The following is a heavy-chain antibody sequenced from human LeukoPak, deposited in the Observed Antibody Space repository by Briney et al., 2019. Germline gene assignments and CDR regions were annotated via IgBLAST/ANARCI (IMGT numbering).Heavy chain of an antibody. CDR3: ARGYSSSWSDYFDY. D-gene: IGHD6-13*01. V-gene: IGHV4-39*01. J-gene: IGHJ4*02. Sequence: SETLSLTCTVSGGSISSSSYYWGWTRQPPGKGLEWIGSIYYSGSTYYNPSLKSRVTISVDTSKNQFSLKLSSVTAADTAVYYCARGYSSSWSDYFDYWGQGTLVTVSS. CDR1: GGSISSSSYY. CDR2: IYYSGST.